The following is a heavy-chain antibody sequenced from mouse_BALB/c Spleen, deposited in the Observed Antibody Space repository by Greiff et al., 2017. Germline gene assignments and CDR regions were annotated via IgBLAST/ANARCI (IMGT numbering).Heavy chain of an antibody. Sequence: EVQLQESGGGLVQPGGSLRLSCATSGFTFTDYYMSWVRQPPGKALEWLGFIRNKANGYTTEYSASVKGRFTISRDNSQSILYLQMNTLRAEDSATYYCARVGSYAMDYWGQGTSVTVSS. CDR2: IRNKANGYTT. V-gene: IGHV7-3*02. CDR3: ARVGSYAMDY. CDR1: GFTFTDYY. J-gene: IGHJ4*01.